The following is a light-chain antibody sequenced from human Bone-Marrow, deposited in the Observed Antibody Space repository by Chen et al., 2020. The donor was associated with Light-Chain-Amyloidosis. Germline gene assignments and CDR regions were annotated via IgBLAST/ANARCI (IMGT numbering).Light chain of an antibody. Sequence: QSALTQPAYVSGSPGQSITISCTGTSSDVGGDNHVSWYQQHPDKAPKLMIYEITNRPSWVPDRFSGSQSDNTASLTISGLQTEDEAYYFCSSYTITNTLVFGSGTRVTVL. V-gene: IGLV2-14*01. CDR3: SSYTITNTLV. CDR2: EIT. CDR1: SSDVGGDNH. J-gene: IGLJ1*01.